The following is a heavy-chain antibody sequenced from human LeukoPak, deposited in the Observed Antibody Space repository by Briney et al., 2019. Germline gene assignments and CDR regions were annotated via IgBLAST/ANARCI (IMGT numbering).Heavy chain of an antibody. J-gene: IGHJ3*02. CDR3: AKDIVYYDILTGFEGNDAFDI. D-gene: IGHD3-9*01. Sequence: GGSLRLSCAASGFTFSSYAMSWVRQAPGKGLEWVSAISGSGGSTYYADSVKGRFTISRDNSKNTLYLQMNSLRAEDTAVYYCAKDIVYYDILTGFEGNDAFDIWGQGTMVTVSS. CDR2: ISGSGGST. V-gene: IGHV3-23*01. CDR1: GFTFSSYA.